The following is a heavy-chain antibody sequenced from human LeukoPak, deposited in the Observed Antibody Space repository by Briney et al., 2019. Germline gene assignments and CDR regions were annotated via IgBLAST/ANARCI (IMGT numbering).Heavy chain of an antibody. D-gene: IGHD6-19*01. Sequence: GGSLRLSCVASGFTFSSYAMHWVRQAPGKGLEWVAVVSYDGSNKYYADSVKGRFTISRDNAKNSLYLQMNSLRAEDTAVYYCARDPAVAGTAFLDYWGQGTLVTVSS. CDR2: VSYDGSNK. J-gene: IGHJ4*02. CDR3: ARDPAVAGTAFLDY. V-gene: IGHV3-30-3*01. CDR1: GFTFSSYA.